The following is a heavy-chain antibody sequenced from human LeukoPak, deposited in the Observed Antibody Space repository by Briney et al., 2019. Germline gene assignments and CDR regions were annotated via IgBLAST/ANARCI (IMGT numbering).Heavy chain of an antibody. CDR3: ASPWGDILTGLVY. V-gene: IGHV1-46*01. Sequence: ASVKASCKASGYTFTSYYMHWVRQAPGQGLEWMGIINPSGGSTSYAQKFQGRVTMTRDTSTSTVYMELSSLRSEDTAVYYCASPWGDILTGLVYWGQGTLVTVSS. D-gene: IGHD3-9*01. CDR1: GYTFTSYY. CDR2: INPSGGST. J-gene: IGHJ4*02.